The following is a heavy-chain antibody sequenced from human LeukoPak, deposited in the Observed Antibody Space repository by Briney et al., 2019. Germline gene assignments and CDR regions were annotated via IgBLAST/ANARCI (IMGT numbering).Heavy chain of an antibody. D-gene: IGHD1-26*01. V-gene: IGHV3-21*01. CDR1: GFTFSSYS. Sequence: GGSLRLSCAASGFTFSSYSMNWVRQAPGKGLEWVSSISSSSSYIYYADSVKGRFTISRDNAKNSLYLQMNSVRAEDTAVYYCARVVASYPDYWGQGTLATVSS. J-gene: IGHJ4*02. CDR3: ARVVASYPDY. CDR2: ISSSSSYI.